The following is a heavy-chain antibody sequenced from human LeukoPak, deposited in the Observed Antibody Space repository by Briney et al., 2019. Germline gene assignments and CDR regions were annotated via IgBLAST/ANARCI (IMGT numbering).Heavy chain of an antibody. Sequence: GESLKISCKGSGYSFTSYWIGWVRQMPGKGLEWMGITYPGDSDTRYSPSFQGQVTISADKSISTAYLQWSSLKASDTAMYYCARHSLDRAYGSGSYYNDYWGQGTLVTASS. J-gene: IGHJ4*02. CDR1: GYSFTSYW. D-gene: IGHD3-10*01. V-gene: IGHV5-51*01. CDR3: ARHSLDRAYGSGSYYNDY. CDR2: TYPGDSDT.